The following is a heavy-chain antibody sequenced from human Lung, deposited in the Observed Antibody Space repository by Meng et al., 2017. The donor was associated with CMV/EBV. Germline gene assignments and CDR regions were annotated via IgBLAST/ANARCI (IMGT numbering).Heavy chain of an antibody. CDR3: TRVNYYYGMDV. Sequence: SCTASGFTFGDYAMSWVRQAPGKGLEWVGFIRSKAYGGTTEYAASVKGRFTISRDDSKGIAYLQMNSLKTEDTAVYYCTRVNYYYGMDVWGQGTTVTVSS. J-gene: IGHJ6*02. CDR1: GFTFGDYA. D-gene: IGHD3-22*01. CDR2: IRSKAYGGTT. V-gene: IGHV3-49*04.